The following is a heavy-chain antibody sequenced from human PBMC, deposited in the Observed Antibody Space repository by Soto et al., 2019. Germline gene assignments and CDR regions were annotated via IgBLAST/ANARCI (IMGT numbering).Heavy chain of an antibody. V-gene: IGHV1-3*01. CDR1: GYTFTSYA. CDR2: INAGNGNT. D-gene: IGHD2-2*01. J-gene: IGHJ4*02. Sequence: QVQLVQSGAEVKKPGASVKVSCKASGYTFTSYAMHWVRQAPGQRLEWMGWINAGNGNTKYSQKFQGRVTITRDTSASTAYMELSNLRSEDTAVYYCAREVCSSTSCYAELDYWGQGTLVTVSS. CDR3: AREVCSSTSCYAELDY.